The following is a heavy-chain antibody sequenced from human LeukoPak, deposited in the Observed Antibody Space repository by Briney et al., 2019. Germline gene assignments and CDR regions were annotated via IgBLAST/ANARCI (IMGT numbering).Heavy chain of an antibody. CDR3: ARNIVGPRDVFDI. J-gene: IGHJ3*02. Sequence: GESLKISCKGSGYSFPSYWIGLGRQMPGKGLEWMGIIYPSDSDTRYSPSFQGQVTISADNTITTAYLQCIILTASDTAIYYRARNIVGPRDVFDIWGKGTMVSVSS. CDR1: GYSFPSYW. CDR2: IYPSDSDT. V-gene: IGHV5-51*01. D-gene: IGHD1-26*01.